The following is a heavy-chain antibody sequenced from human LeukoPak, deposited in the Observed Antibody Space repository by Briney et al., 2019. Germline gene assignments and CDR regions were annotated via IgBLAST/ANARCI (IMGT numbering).Heavy chain of an antibody. D-gene: IGHD2-2*01. CDR3: AGTYCSTNRCFDY. Sequence: PSQTLSLTCTVSGVTISSGGYHWGWLRQHPGKGLEWIGYIYYSGGTYYNPSLKSRVTISVDTSKNQFSLRLSSVTAADTAVYYCAGTYCSTNRCFDYWGQGTLVTVSS. CDR1: GVTISSGGYH. J-gene: IGHJ4*02. CDR2: IYYSGGT. V-gene: IGHV4-31*03.